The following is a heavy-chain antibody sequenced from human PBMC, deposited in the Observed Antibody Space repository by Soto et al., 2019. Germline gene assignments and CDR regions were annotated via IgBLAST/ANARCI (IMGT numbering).Heavy chain of an antibody. V-gene: IGHV3-23*01. Sequence: GGYVRLSCAASGFSFSSYAMNWVHQAPGKGLEWVSVISGSDGSTYYADSVKGRFTISRDNSKNTLNLQMNSLRAEDTAVYYCARRSSSWYFDYWGQGTQVPVSS. CDR3: ARRSSSWYFDY. J-gene: IGHJ4*02. CDR2: ISGSDGST. D-gene: IGHD6-13*01. CDR1: GFSFSSYA.